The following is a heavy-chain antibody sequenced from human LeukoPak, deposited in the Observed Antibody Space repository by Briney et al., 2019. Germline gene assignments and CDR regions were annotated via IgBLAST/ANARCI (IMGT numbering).Heavy chain of an antibody. CDR1: GYTLTELS. J-gene: IGHJ4*02. CDR3: ATAPLAAAGRFDY. Sequence: AAVKVSCKVSGYTLTELSMHWVGQAPGKGGEWMVGFYPEDGETIYPQKFQARVTMTEATSTDTAYMELSSLRSEDTAVYYCATAPLAAAGRFDYWGQGTLVTVSS. CDR2: FYPEDGET. D-gene: IGHD6-13*01. V-gene: IGHV1-24*01.